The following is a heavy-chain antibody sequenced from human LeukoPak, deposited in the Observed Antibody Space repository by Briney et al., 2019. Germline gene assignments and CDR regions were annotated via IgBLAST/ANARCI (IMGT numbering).Heavy chain of an antibody. D-gene: IGHD6-13*01. V-gene: IGHV1-8*01. J-gene: IGHJ6*02. CDR2: MNPNSGNT. CDR3: ARHDCSSWHYYYYGMDV. CDR1: GYTFTSYD. Sequence: GASVKVSCKASGYTFTSYDINWVRQATGQGLEWMGWMNPNSGNTGYAQKFQGRVTMTRNTSISTAYMELSSLRSEDTAVYYCARHDCSSWHYYYYGMDVWGQGILVTVSS.